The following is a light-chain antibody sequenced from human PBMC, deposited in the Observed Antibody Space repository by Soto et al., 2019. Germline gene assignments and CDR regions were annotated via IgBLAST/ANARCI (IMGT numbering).Light chain of an antibody. Sequence: DIQMTQSPSSLSASVEDRVIITCRASQSISNHLNWYQQKPGKAPKLLIFAASSLQSGVPSRFSGSRSGPDFTLTISSLQPEDFATYYCQQIYSSPPTFGQGTKV. CDR1: QSISNH. CDR3: QQIYSSPPT. CDR2: AAS. V-gene: IGKV1-39*01. J-gene: IGKJ1*01.